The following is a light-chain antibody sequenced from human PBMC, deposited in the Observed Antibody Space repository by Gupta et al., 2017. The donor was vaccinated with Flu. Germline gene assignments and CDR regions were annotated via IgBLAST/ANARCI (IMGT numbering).Light chain of an antibody. J-gene: IGLJ2*01. CDR1: KLADQY. Sequence: CSGNKLADQYACWYQQKPGQSPLLVIYQDSKRPSGIPERFSGSNSGNTATLTISGTQAVDEADYYCQAWDSSTAVFGGGTKLTAL. V-gene: IGLV3-1*01. CDR3: QAWDSSTAV. CDR2: QDS.